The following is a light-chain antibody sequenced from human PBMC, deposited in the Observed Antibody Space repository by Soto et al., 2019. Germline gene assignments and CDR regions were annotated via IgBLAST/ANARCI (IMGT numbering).Light chain of an antibody. CDR1: QDIAHY. CDR2: ATS. Sequence: DLQMTQSPSTVSASVGDRVTITCRASQDIAHYLAWFQQKPGEVPKRLIFATSSLQGGVPSRFSGGGSGTEFTLTISSLQPEDFATYYCLRHNTYPWTFGQGTKVEIK. J-gene: IGKJ1*01. CDR3: LRHNTYPWT. V-gene: IGKV1-17*03.